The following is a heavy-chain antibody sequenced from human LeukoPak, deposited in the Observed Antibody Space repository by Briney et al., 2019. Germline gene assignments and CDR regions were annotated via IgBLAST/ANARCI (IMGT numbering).Heavy chain of an antibody. CDR1: GFTFSTYS. Sequence: GGSLRLSCAASGFTFSTYSMSWVRQAPGKGLEWVSSISSSGSYIYYADSVKGRFTISRDNAKNSLYLQMNSLRAEDTAVYYCALPAVAALTDWYFDLWGRGTLVTVSS. CDR2: ISSSGSYI. D-gene: IGHD6-19*01. V-gene: IGHV3-21*01. J-gene: IGHJ2*01. CDR3: ALPAVAALTDWYFDL.